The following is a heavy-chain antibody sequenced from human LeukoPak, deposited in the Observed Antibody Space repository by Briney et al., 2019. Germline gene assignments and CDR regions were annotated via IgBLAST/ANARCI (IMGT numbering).Heavy chain of an antibody. V-gene: IGHV4-59*01. CDR2: IYESGST. D-gene: IGHD3-22*01. CDR1: GGSISGYY. J-gene: IGHJ4*02. CDR3: ARDLYDHDSSGYYEF. Sequence: SETVSLTCTVSGGSISGYYWSWFRQPPGKALEWIGYIYESGSTDYNPSLKSRVTISRDTSKNQVSLKLTSVTTADTAVYYCARDLYDHDSSGYYEFWGQGTLVTVSS.